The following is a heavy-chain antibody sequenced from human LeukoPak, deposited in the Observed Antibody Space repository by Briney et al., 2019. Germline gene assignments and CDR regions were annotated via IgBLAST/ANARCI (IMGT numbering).Heavy chain of an antibody. D-gene: IGHD4-23*01. CDR1: GGSISSSSYY. Sequence: SETLSLTCTVSGGSISSSSYYWGWIRQPPGKGLEWIGSIYYSGSIYYNPSLKSRVTISVDTSKNQFSLKLSSVTAADTAVYYCARDDYGGNSHHYWGQGTLVTVSS. V-gene: IGHV4-39*07. CDR2: IYYSGSI. J-gene: IGHJ4*02. CDR3: ARDDYGGNSHHY.